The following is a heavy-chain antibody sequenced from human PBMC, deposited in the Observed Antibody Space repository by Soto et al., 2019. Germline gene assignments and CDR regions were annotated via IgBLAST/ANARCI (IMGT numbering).Heavy chain of an antibody. J-gene: IGHJ4*02. Sequence: SETLSLTCTVSGGSIRSYYWSWIRQPPGKGLEWIGYIYYSGSTNCNPSLKSRVTISVDTSKKQFSLKLTSVTAADTAMYYCARGYCSSTSRYEFDYWGQGTLVTVSS. CDR2: IYYSGST. V-gene: IGHV4-59*01. CDR3: ARGYCSSTSRYEFDY. D-gene: IGHD2-2*01. CDR1: GGSIRSYY.